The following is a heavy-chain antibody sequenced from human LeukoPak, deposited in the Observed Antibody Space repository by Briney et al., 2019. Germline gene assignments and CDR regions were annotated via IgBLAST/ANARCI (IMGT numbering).Heavy chain of an antibody. Sequence: SETLSLTCTVSGGSISGQYWSLIRQPPGKGLGWIGYIYYTGITKYNPSLKSRVTISVDTSKNQFSLRLTSVTAADTAVYYCARVSFHYHSGNYGWYFDSWGQGTLVTVSS. V-gene: IGHV4-59*11. D-gene: IGHD3-10*01. CDR1: GGSISGQY. J-gene: IGHJ4*02. CDR2: IYYTGIT. CDR3: ARVSFHYHSGNYGWYFDS.